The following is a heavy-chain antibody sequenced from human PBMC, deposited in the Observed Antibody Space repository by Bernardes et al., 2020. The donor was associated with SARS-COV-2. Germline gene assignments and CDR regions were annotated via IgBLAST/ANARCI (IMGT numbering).Heavy chain of an antibody. D-gene: IGHD3-10*01. V-gene: IGHV4-59*01. CDR1: GGSISSYY. CDR2: IYYSGST. CDR3: ARGRVRGVIGGMDV. J-gene: IGHJ6*02. Sequence: SETLYLTCTVSGGSISSYYWSWIRQPPGKGLEWLGYIYYSGSTNYNPSLKSRVTISVDTSKNQFSLKLSSVTAADTAVYYCARGRVRGVIGGMDVWGQGTTVTVSS.